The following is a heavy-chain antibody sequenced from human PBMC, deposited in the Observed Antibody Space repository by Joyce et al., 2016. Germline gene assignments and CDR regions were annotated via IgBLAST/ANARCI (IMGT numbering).Heavy chain of an antibody. J-gene: IGHJ3*01. Sequence: AGSGFTFAGYGMHWVRQAPGKGLEWVAIIWYDGNNKYYADSVKGRFTVSRDNSKNTLSLQMNSLTAEDTAVYYCASGGAVTATYDAFDVWGLGTMVTVSS. D-gene: IGHD2-15*01. CDR3: ASGGAVTATYDAFDV. CDR2: IWYDGNNK. V-gene: IGHV3-33*01. CDR1: GFTFAGYG.